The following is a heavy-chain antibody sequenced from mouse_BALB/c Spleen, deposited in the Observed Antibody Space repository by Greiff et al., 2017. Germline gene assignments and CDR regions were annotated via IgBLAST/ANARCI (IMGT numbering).Heavy chain of an antibody. V-gene: IGHV5-17*02. J-gene: IGHJ2*01. CDR1: GFTFSSFG. CDR3: ARSDYYGSSSHFDY. D-gene: IGHD1-1*01. CDR2: ISSGSSTI. Sequence: EVQVVESGGGLVQPGGSRKLSCAASGFTFSSFGMHWVRQAPEKGLEWVAYISSGSSTIYYADTVKGRFTISRDNPKNTLFLQMTSLRSEDTAMYYCARSDYYGSSSHFDYWGQGTTLTVSS.